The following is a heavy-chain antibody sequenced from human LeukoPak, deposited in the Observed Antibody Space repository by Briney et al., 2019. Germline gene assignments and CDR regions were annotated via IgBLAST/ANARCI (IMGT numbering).Heavy chain of an antibody. Sequence: GGSLSLSCPASGFTFSSYAMSWVLQAPGKGLEWVSALRGSGANTYYADSVKGRFTISRDNSKNTLYLQVNSLRAEDTAVYYCAKGVGCSGGTCYSGHGMDVWGQGTTVTVSS. CDR2: LRGSGANT. CDR3: AKGVGCSGGTCYSGHGMDV. D-gene: IGHD2-15*01. CDR1: GFTFSSYA. V-gene: IGHV3-23*01. J-gene: IGHJ6*02.